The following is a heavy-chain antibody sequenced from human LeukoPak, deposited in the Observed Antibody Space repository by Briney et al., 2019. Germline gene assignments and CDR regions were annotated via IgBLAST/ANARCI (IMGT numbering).Heavy chain of an antibody. CDR1: GYTFTSYD. CDR3: ARGRVVSGRYRPRLGYYYMDV. D-gene: IGHD6-19*01. J-gene: IGHJ6*03. V-gene: IGHV1-8*03. Sequence: ASVKVSCKASGYTFTSYDINWVRQATGQGLEWMGWMNPNSGNTGYAQKFQGRVTITRNTSISTAYMELSSLRSEDTAVYYCARGRVVSGRYRPRLGYYYMDVWGKGTTVTISS. CDR2: MNPNSGNT.